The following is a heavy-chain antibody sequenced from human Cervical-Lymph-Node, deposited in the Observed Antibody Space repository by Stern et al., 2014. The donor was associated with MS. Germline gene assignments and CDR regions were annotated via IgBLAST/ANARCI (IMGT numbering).Heavy chain of an antibody. D-gene: IGHD4-11*01. J-gene: IGHJ3*01. Sequence: MQLVQSGGGLVQPGRSLRLSCAASGFTFDDYALHWVRQAPGKGLEWVSYISWDSSSITYADSVRGRFAISRDNSRNSLYLQMNSLRPEDTALYYCAKRGNSDYASDAFDLWGQGTMVTVAS. CDR2: ISWDSSSI. V-gene: IGHV3-9*01. CDR3: AKRGNSDYASDAFDL. CDR1: GFTFDDYA.